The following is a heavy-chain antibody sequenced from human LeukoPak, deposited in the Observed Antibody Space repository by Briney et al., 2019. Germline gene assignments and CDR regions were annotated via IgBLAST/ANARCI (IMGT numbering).Heavy chain of an antibody. D-gene: IGHD3-16*02. Sequence: SEPLSLTCTVSGGSISTSNYYWSWIRQPPGNGLEWIGEINHSGSNNYNPSLKSRVTISVDTSKNQFSLKLSSVTAADTAVYYCARVETHYDYVWGSYRYPYYFDYWGQGTLVTVSS. CDR2: INHSGSN. J-gene: IGHJ4*02. CDR1: GGSISTSNYY. V-gene: IGHV4-39*07. CDR3: ARVETHYDYVWGSYRYPYYFDY.